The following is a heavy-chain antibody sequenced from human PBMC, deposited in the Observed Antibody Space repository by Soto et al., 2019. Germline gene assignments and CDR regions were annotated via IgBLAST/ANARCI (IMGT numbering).Heavy chain of an antibody. CDR1: GGSISSYY. J-gene: IGHJ3*02. V-gene: IGHV4-59*01. CDR2: IYYSGST. Sequence: SETLSLTCTVSGGSISSYYWSRIRQPPGKGLEWIGYIYYSGSTNYNPSLKSRVTISVDTSKNQFSLKLSSVTAADTAVYYCARSQVVITNDAFDIWGQGTMVTVSS. CDR3: ARSQVVITNDAFDI. D-gene: IGHD3-22*01.